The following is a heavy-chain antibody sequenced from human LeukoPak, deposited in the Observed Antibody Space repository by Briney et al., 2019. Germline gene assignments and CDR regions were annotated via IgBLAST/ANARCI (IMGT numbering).Heavy chain of an antibody. Sequence: GGSLRLSCAASGFTFSSYGMHWVRQAPGKGLEWVAVISYDGSNKYYADSVKGRFTISRDNSKNTLYLQMNSLRAEDTAVYYCARSGYSSGWYGGYYYYYGMDVWGQGTTVTVSS. J-gene: IGHJ6*02. V-gene: IGHV3-30*03. D-gene: IGHD6-19*01. CDR3: ARSGYSSGWYGGYYYYYGMDV. CDR2: ISYDGSNK. CDR1: GFTFSSYG.